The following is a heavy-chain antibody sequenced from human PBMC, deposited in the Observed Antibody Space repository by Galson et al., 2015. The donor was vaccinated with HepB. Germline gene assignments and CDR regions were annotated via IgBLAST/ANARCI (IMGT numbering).Heavy chain of an antibody. V-gene: IGHV1-69*13. Sequence: SVKVSCKASGGTFSSYSIIWVRQAPGQGLEWMGGIIPIFGTANYAQKFQGRVTIAADESTSTAYMVLRSLRYEDTAVYYCAYFTSGSAEDLHYWGQGTLVTVSS. D-gene: IGHD3-10*01. CDR1: GGTFSSYS. J-gene: IGHJ1*01. CDR2: IIPIFGTA. CDR3: AYFTSGSAEDLHY.